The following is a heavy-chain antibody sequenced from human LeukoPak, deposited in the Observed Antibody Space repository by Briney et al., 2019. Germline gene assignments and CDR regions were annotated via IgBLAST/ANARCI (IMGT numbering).Heavy chain of an antibody. J-gene: IGHJ5*02. CDR3: AKELRDTAGFDP. Sequence: GGSLRLSCAASGFTFSSYAMSWVRQAPGKGLEWVSGISGSGGSTYYADSVRGRFTISRDNSRNTLCLQMNSLRAEDTAVYYCAKELRDTAGFDPWGQGPRSPSPQ. D-gene: IGHD5-18*01. CDR1: GFTFSSYA. V-gene: IGHV3-23*01. CDR2: ISGSGGST.